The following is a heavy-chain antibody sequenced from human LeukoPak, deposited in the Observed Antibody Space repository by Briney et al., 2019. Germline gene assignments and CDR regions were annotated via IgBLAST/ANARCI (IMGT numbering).Heavy chain of an antibody. CDR2: IKTYNGDT. J-gene: IGHJ6*02. CDR3: AKDGGQQWLTNYYSYGMDV. D-gene: IGHD6-19*01. CDR1: GYTFTTYG. V-gene: IGHV1-18*01. Sequence: ASVKVSCRASGYTFTTYGINWVRQAPGQGLEWMGWIKTYNGDTNTAQKFLDRIIMTTDKSTGTAYMELRSLRSDDTAEYYCAKDGGQQWLTNYYSYGMDVWGQGTTVIVSS.